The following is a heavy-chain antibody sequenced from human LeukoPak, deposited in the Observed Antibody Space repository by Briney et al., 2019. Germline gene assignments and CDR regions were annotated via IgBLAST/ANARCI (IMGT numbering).Heavy chain of an antibody. CDR3: ARGREQQRVLDY. D-gene: IGHD6-13*01. CDR1: GYTFTSYY. CDR2: INPNSGGT. J-gene: IGHJ4*02. V-gene: IGHV1-2*02. Sequence: ASVKVSCKASGYTFTSYYMHWVRQAPGQGLEWMGWINPNSGGTNYAQKFQGRVTITRDTSISTAYMELSRLRSDDTAVYYCARGREQQRVLDYWGQGTLVTVSS.